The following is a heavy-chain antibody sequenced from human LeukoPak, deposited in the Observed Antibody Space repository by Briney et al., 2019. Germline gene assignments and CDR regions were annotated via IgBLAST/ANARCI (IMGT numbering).Heavy chain of an antibody. J-gene: IGHJ6*03. D-gene: IGHD3-10*01. CDR2: ISDSSGST. CDR3: AKVRTRWTMVRGVPYMDV. Sequence: GGSLRLSCAASGFTFSSYAISWVRQAPGKGLEWVSAISDSSGSTYYADSVKGRFTISRDNSKNTLYLQMNSLRAEDTAVYYCAKVRTRWTMVRGVPYMDVWGKGTTVTVSS. V-gene: IGHV3-23*01. CDR1: GFTFSSYA.